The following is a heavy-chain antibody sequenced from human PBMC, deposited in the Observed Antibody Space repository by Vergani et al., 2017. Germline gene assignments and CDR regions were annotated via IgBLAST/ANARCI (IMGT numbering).Heavy chain of an antibody. D-gene: IGHD3-10*01. Sequence: QVQLVQSGSELQKPGASVKVSCKASGYTFTSYAMNWVRQAPGQGLEWMGWINTNTGNPTYAQGFTGRFVFSLDTSVSTAYLQISSLKAEDTAVYYCARPEYYYGSGSYYNGGNWFDPWGQGTLVTVSS. CDR1: GYTFTSYA. V-gene: IGHV7-4-1*02. J-gene: IGHJ5*02. CDR3: ARPEYYYGSGSYYNGGNWFDP. CDR2: INTNTGNP.